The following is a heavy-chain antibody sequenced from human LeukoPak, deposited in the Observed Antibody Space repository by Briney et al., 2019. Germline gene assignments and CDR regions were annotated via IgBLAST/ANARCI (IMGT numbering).Heavy chain of an antibody. Sequence: PGGSLRLSCAASGFTFSSWAMSWVRQAPGKGLEWVSAISGSGGSTYYADSVKGRFTISRDNSKNTLYLQMNSLRAEDTAVYYCAKGKGIAAVGTPFDYWGQGTLVTVSS. CDR2: ISGSGGST. CDR1: GFTFSSWA. J-gene: IGHJ4*02. V-gene: IGHV3-23*01. CDR3: AKGKGIAAVGTPFDY. D-gene: IGHD6-13*01.